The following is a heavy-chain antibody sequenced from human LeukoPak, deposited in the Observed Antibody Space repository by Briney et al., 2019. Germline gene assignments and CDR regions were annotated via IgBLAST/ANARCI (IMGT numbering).Heavy chain of an antibody. CDR1: GYSIRSDSY. CDR2: ISHTGST. J-gene: IGHJ5*02. CDR3: GRDAAVNWALPFLEPRGWFDP. Sequence: SETLSLTCDVSGYSIRSDSYWGWVRQPPGKGLEWIASISHTGSTYYNPSLKSRVTMSVDTSKNQFSPNLSSVTAPDTAGYYSGRDAAVNWALPFLEPRGWFDPWGQGTLVTVSS. V-gene: IGHV4-38-2*01. D-gene: IGHD3-3*01.